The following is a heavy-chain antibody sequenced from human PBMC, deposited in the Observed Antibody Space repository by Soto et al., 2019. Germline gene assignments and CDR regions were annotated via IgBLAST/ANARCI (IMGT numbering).Heavy chain of an antibody. CDR2: ITDSGFST. D-gene: IGHD6-13*01. V-gene: IGHV3-23*01. Sequence: PGGSLRLSCAASGFTFSSYAMSWVRQAPRKGLEWVSAITDSGFSTFYSDSVKGRFTISRDNSKNTLFLQMNSLRVEDTAVYYCAKELGKAATEPFDPWGQGTLVTVS. J-gene: IGHJ5*02. CDR3: AKELGKAATEPFDP. CDR1: GFTFSSYA.